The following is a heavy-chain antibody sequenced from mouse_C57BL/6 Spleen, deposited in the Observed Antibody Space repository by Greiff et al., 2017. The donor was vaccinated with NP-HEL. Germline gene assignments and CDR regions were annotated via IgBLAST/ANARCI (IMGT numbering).Heavy chain of an antibody. J-gene: IGHJ3*01. CDR2: INPNNGGT. Sequence: EVQLQQSGPELVKPGASVKIPCKASGYTFTDYNMDWVKQSHGKSLEWIGDINPNNGGTIYNQKFKGKATLTVDKSSSTAYMELRSLTSEDTAVYYCVRIYYGSSFAYWGQGTLVTVSA. D-gene: IGHD1-1*01. CDR3: VRIYYGSSFAY. CDR1: GYTFTDYN. V-gene: IGHV1-18*01.